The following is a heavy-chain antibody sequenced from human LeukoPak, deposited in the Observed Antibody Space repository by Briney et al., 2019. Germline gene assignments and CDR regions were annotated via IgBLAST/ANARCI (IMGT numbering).Heavy chain of an antibody. CDR2: ISSSSSTI. CDR3: ARDIREVDYYYMDV. CDR1: GFTFSSYS. D-gene: IGHD1-26*01. V-gene: IGHV3-48*01. J-gene: IGHJ6*03. Sequence: GGSLRLSCAASGFTFSSYSMNWVRQAPGKGLEWVSYISSSSSTIYYADSVKGRFTISRDNAKNSLYLQMNSLRAEDTAVYYCARDIREVDYYYMDVWGKGTTVTVSS.